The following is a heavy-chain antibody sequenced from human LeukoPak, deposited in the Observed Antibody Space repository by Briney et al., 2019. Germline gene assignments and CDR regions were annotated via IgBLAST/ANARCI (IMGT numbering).Heavy chain of an antibody. J-gene: IGHJ4*02. Sequence: GGSLRLSCAASGFTFSSYGMHWVRQAPGKGLEWVAFIRYDGSNKYYADSVKGRFTISRDNSKNTLYLQMNSLRAEDTAVYYCAKDLGPALWVAATLLFDYWGQGTLVTVSS. V-gene: IGHV3-30*02. D-gene: IGHD2-15*01. CDR1: GFTFSSYG. CDR3: AKDLGPALWVAATLLFDY. CDR2: IRYDGSNK.